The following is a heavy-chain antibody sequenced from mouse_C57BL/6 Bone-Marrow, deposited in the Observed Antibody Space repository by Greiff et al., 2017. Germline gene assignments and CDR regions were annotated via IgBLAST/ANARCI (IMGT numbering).Heavy chain of an antibody. CDR1: GYTFTDYE. CDR3: TRDYGNHYAMDY. V-gene: IGHV1-15*01. Sequence: VQLQESGAELVRPGASVTLSCKASGYTFTDYEMHWVKQTPVHGLEWIGAIDPETGGTAYNQKFKGKAILTADKSSSTAYMELRSLTSEDSAVYYCTRDYGNHYAMDYWGQGTSVTVSS. J-gene: IGHJ4*01. CDR2: IDPETGGT. D-gene: IGHD2-1*01.